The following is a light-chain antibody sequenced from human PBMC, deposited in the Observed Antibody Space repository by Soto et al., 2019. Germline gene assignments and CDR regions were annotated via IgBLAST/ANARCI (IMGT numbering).Light chain of an antibody. J-gene: IGKJ2*01. V-gene: IGKV3-11*01. CDR1: QSVTSY. CDR2: DAS. CDR3: QQRSNWP. Sequence: EIVLTQSPATLSLSPGERATLSCRASQSVTSYLAWYQQKPGQAPRLLIYDASNRATGIPARFSGSGSGTDFTLTISNLEPEDFAVYYCQQRSNWPFGQGTKVEIK.